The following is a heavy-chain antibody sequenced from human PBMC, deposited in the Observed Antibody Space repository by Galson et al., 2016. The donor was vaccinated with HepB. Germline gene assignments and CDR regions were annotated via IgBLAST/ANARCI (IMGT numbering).Heavy chain of an antibody. CDR1: GFTFSSPW. D-gene: IGHD6-13*01. Sequence: SLRLSCAASGFTFSSPWMHWVRQAPGKGLVWVSRINSDGSSTNYADSVKGRFTISRGNAKNTLYLQMNSLRAEDTAVYYCAVYSFPIAAAGPARSLQHWGQGTLVTVSS. CDR2: INSDGSST. J-gene: IGHJ1*01. V-gene: IGHV3-74*01. CDR3: AVYSFPIAAAGPARSLQH.